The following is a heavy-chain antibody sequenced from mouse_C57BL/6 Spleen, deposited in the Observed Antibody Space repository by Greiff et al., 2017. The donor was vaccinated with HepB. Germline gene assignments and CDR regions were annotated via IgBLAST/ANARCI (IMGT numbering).Heavy chain of an antibody. D-gene: IGHD1-1*01. CDR2: ILPGRGST. J-gene: IGHJ2*01. CDR3: ARKIDYYDMSD. Sequence: VQLQQSGAELLKPGASVKLSCKATGYTFTGYWIEWVKQRPGHGLEWIGEILPGRGSTNYNEKFKGKATFTADTSSNTAYMQLSSLTTEDSAIYYCARKIDYYDMSDWGQGTTLTVAS. V-gene: IGHV1-9*01. CDR1: GYTFTGYW.